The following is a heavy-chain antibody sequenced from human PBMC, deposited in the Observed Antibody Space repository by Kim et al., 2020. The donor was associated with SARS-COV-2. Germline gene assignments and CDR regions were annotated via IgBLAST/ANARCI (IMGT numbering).Heavy chain of an antibody. V-gene: IGHV5-51*01. J-gene: IGHJ6*02. D-gene: IGHD3-10*01. CDR3: ARLFGSQHFAPDV. Sequence: YSPSFEGQLTISADKSISTAYLQWSSLKASDTAMYYCARLFGSQHFAPDVWGQGTTVTVSS.